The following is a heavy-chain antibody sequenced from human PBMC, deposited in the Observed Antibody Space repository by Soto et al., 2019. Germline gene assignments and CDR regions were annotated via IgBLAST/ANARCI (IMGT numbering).Heavy chain of an antibody. V-gene: IGHV2-26*01. CDR2: IFSNDEK. Sequence: QGTLKESGPVLVKPTEPLTLTCTVSGFSLSNARMGVSWIRQPPGKALEWLAHIFSNDEKSYSTSLKSRLTISKDTSKRQVVHTMTNMDPVDTATYYCARIRPKITSFGVVIRYYYMDVWGKGTTVTVSS. J-gene: IGHJ6*03. D-gene: IGHD3-3*01. CDR3: ARIRPKITSFGVVIRYYYMDV. CDR1: GFSLSNARMG.